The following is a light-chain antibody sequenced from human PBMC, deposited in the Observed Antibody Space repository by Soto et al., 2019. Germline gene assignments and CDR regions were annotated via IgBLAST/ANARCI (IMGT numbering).Light chain of an antibody. CDR3: QTWGTGIQMV. CDR2: LNSDGSH. J-gene: IGLJ2*01. Sequence: QLVLTQSPSASASLGASVKLTCTLSSGHSSYAIAWHQQQPEKGPRYLMKLNSDGSHSKGDGIPDRFSGSSSGAERYLTISRLQSEDEADYYCQTWGTGIQMVFGGGTKLTVL. CDR1: SGHSSYA. V-gene: IGLV4-69*01.